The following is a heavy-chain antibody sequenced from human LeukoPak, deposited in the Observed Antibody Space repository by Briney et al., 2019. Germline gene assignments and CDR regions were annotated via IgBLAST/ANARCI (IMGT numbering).Heavy chain of an antibody. D-gene: IGHD2-2*01. CDR2: ISGSSSNI. CDR3: ARVLVVPLVSIHMDV. J-gene: IGHJ6*02. Sequence: GGSLRLSCAASGFTFSTYSMNWVRQAPGKGLEWVSYISGSSSNIYYADSVKGRFTISRDNAKNSLYLQMNILRAEDTAVYYCARVLVVPLVSIHMDVWGQGTTVTVSS. CDR1: GFTFSTYS. V-gene: IGHV3-48*01.